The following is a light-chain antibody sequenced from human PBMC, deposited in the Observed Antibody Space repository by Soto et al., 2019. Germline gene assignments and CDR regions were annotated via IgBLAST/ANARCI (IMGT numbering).Light chain of an antibody. J-gene: IGLJ1*01. CDR1: RSDIGDYNY. V-gene: IGLV2-14*01. CDR2: EVT. Sequence: QSALSQPASVSGSPGQSITISCTGTRSDIGDYNYVSWYQQRPGKAPKLVIYEVTNRPSGVSDRFSGSKSGNTASLTISGLQAEDEADYYCLSFTVRSTPYVFGTGTKVTVL. CDR3: LSFTVRSTPYV.